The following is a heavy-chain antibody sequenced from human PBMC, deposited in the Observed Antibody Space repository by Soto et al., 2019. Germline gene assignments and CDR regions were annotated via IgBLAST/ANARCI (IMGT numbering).Heavy chain of an antibody. D-gene: IGHD3-22*01. J-gene: IGHJ4*02. CDR1: GYSFTSYW. CDR3: ATFSYYYASSGYYHDY. V-gene: IGHV5-51*01. CDR2: IYPGDSDT. Sequence: GESLKISCKGSGYSFTSYWIGWVRQMPGKGLEWMGIIYPGDSDTRYSPSFQGQVTISADKSISTAYLQWSSLKASDTAMYYCATFSYYYASSGYYHDYWGQGTLVTVSS.